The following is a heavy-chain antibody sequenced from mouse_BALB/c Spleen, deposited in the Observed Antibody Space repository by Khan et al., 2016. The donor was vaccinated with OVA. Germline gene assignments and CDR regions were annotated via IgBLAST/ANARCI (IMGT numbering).Heavy chain of an antibody. V-gene: IGHV3-8*02. CDR1: DDSITSGF. CDR3: ARSYGSWTMDY. Sequence: EVHLQVSGPSLVKPSQTLSLTCSVTDDSITSGFWNWIRKFPGNKFEYMGYVTYSGNTYYIPSLNSLISITRDTSKSQYYLQLNSVTTEETATYVCARSYGSWTMDYWGQGTTVTVSS. J-gene: IGHJ4*01. D-gene: IGHD1-1*01. CDR2: VTYSGNT.